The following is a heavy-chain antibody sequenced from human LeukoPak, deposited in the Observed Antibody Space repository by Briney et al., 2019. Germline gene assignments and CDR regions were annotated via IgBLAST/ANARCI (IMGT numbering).Heavy chain of an antibody. J-gene: IGHJ4*02. CDR1: GFTFSNYN. D-gene: IGHD1-26*01. Sequence: GGSLRLSRAASGFTFSNYNMNWFRQAPGKGLEGVSYISDTGFSIYYADSVKGRFTISRDNSKNPLYLPTNSLRVEDTAVYYCATTLRSGSYYFDSWGEGTLFTVSS. CDR3: ATTLRSGSYYFDS. V-gene: IGHV3-48*01. CDR2: ISDTGFSI.